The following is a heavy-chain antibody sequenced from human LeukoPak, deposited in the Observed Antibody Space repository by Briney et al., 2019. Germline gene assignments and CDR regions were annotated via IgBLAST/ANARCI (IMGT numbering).Heavy chain of an antibody. V-gene: IGHV4-61*01. J-gene: IGHJ3*02. CDR2: TYYSGST. CDR3: ARVESDSSGLFAFDI. Sequence: SETLSLTCTVSGGSVSSGSYYWSWIRQPPGKGLEWIGYTYYSGSTNYNPSLKSRVTISVDTSKNQFSLKLSSVTAADTAVYYCARVESDSSGLFAFDIWGQGTMVTVSS. CDR1: GGSVSSGSYY. D-gene: IGHD3-22*01.